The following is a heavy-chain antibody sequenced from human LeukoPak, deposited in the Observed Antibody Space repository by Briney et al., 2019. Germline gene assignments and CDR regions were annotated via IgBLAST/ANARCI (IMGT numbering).Heavy chain of an antibody. Sequence: GGSLRLSCAASGXTFSSYGMHWVRQAPGKGLEWVAVISYDGSNKYYADSVKGRFTISRDNSKNTLYLQMNSLRAEDTAVYYCAKGGLPTYDSSGYYYFDYWGQGTLVTVSS. V-gene: IGHV3-30*18. CDR3: AKGGLPTYDSSGYYYFDY. CDR1: GXTFSSYG. J-gene: IGHJ4*02. D-gene: IGHD3-22*01. CDR2: ISYDGSNK.